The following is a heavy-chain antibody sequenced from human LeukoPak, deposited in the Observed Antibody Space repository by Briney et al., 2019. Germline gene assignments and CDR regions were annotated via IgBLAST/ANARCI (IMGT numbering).Heavy chain of an antibody. Sequence: SETLSLTCAVYGGSFSGYYWSWIRQPPGKGLEWIGEINHSGSTNYNPSLKSRVTISVDTSKNQFSLELSSVTAADTAVYYCARGSYDFWSGYYPNWFDPWGQGTLVTVSS. CDR2: INHSGST. CDR1: GGSFSGYY. V-gene: IGHV4-34*01. J-gene: IGHJ5*02. CDR3: ARGSYDFWSGYYPNWFDP. D-gene: IGHD3-3*01.